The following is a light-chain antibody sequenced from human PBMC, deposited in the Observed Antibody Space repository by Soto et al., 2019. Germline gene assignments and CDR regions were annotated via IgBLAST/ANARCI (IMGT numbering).Light chain of an antibody. J-gene: IGLJ1*01. Sequence: QSALTQPPSVSGAPGRGVTISCTGSSFNIGANYDVHWYQHLPGTGPKLLIYANSFRPSGVPDRVSASKSGSSASLAITGLQAEDEADYYCQSYDARLSAYVFGTGTKLTVL. CDR1: SFNIGANYD. CDR3: QSYDARLSAYV. V-gene: IGLV1-40*01. CDR2: ANS.